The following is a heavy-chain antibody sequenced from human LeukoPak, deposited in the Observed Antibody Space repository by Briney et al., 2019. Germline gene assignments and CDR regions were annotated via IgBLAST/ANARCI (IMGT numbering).Heavy chain of an antibody. Sequence: ASVKVSCKASGGTFSSYAISWVRQAPGQGLEWMGRIIPILGIANYAQKFQGRVTITADKSTSTAYMELSSLRSEDTAVYYCAEQGSSWYFDYWGQGTLVTVSS. CDR2: IIPILGIA. CDR1: GGTFSSYA. D-gene: IGHD6-13*01. CDR3: AEQGSSWYFDY. V-gene: IGHV1-69*04. J-gene: IGHJ4*02.